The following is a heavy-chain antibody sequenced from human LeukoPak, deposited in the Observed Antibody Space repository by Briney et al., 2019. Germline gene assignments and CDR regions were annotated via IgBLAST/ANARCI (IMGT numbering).Heavy chain of an antibody. CDR2: AGWAGGTT. CDR1: GFNFHRYT. V-gene: IGHV3-43*01. J-gene: IGHJ4*02. Sequence: GGSLRLSCATSGFNFHRYTIHWVRHAPGKGLEWVSLAGWAGGTTYYSDSVRGRFTISRDSGRNSVYLQMNSLTTDDTAFYFCAKELDTMFFDYWGQGALVTVSS. CDR3: AKELDTMFFDY. D-gene: IGHD3-10*02.